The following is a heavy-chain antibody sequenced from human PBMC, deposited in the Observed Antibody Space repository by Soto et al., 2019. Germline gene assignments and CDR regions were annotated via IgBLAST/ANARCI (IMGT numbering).Heavy chain of an antibody. V-gene: IGHV4-31*03. CDR2: IYYSGST. D-gene: IGHD3-22*01. J-gene: IGHJ6*02. CDR3: ARTTYYYDSSGYTLLGNYGMDV. Sequence: SETLCLTCTVSGGSISSGGYYWSWIRQHPGKGLEWIGYIYYSGSTYYNPSLKSRVTISVDTSKNQFSLKLSSVTAADTAVYYCARTTYYYDSSGYTLLGNYGMDVWGQGTTVTVSS. CDR1: GGSISSGGYY.